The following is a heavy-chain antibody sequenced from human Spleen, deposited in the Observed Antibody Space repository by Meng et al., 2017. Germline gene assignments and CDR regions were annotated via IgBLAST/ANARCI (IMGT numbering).Heavy chain of an antibody. J-gene: IGHJ6*02. V-gene: IGHV4-4*07. CDR2: IYFSGIT. Sequence: SETLSLTCTVSSGSMRNYYWNWIRQPAGKGLEWIGNIYFSGITNYNPSLRSRVTMSVDTSNNQFSLRLTSVTAADTAVYYCARDKFYGSESFSRRQRYSYHGVDVWGQGATVTVSS. CDR3: ARDKFYGSESFSRRQRYSYHGVDV. D-gene: IGHD3-10*01. CDR1: SGSMRNYY.